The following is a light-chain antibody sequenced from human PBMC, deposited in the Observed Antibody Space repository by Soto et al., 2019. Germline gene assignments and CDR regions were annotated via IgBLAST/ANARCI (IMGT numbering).Light chain of an antibody. Sequence: DIQMTQSPSSLSESVEDRVIITCRASQSISNHLNWYQQKPGKAPKLLIFAASSLQSGVPSRFSGSRSGPDFTLTISSLQPEDFATYYCQQSYSRPPTFGQGPKVDI. J-gene: IGKJ1*01. CDR2: AAS. V-gene: IGKV1-39*01. CDR1: QSISNH. CDR3: QQSYSRPPT.